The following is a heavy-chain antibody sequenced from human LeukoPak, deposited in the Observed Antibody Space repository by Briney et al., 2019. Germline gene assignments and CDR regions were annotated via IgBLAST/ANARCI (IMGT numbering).Heavy chain of an antibody. CDR1: GYTFTGYY. V-gene: IGHV1-2*02. Sequence: ASVKVSCKASGYTFTGYYMHWVRQAPGQGLEWMGWINPNSGGTNYAQKFQGRVTMTRGTSISTAYMELSRLRSDDTAVYYCARGGYSYGLYVHRAFDIWGQGTMVTVSS. D-gene: IGHD5-18*01. CDR3: ARGGYSYGLYVHRAFDI. J-gene: IGHJ3*02. CDR2: INPNSGGT.